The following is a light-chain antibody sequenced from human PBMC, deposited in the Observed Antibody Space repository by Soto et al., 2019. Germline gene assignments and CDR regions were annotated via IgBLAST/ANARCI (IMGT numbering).Light chain of an antibody. J-gene: IGLJ2*01. CDR3: ATWDRSLSGGV. CDR1: SSNIGNNY. Sequence: QSVLTQPPSVSAAPGQKVTISCSGSSSNIGNNYVFWYQQLPGTAPKLLIYDNDKRPSGIPDRFSGSKSGTSATLGITGLQTGDEADYYCATWDRSLSGGVFGGGTKRTVL. V-gene: IGLV1-51*01. CDR2: DND.